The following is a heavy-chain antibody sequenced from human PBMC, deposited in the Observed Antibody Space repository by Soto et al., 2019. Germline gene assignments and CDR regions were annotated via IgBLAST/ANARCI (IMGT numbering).Heavy chain of an antibody. D-gene: IGHD3-3*01. Sequence: SETLSLTCAVYGGSFSGYYSTWIRQAPGKGLEWVGEITSSGGTNYTSSLKSRVTISVDTPKNQFSLILSSVTATATAVYYCARDRQYYDFWGGYENEGPYGRDGWGQGTTVTVSS. CDR1: GGSFSGYY. J-gene: IGHJ6*02. CDR3: ARDRQYYDFWGGYENEGPYGRDG. CDR2: ITSSGGT. V-gene: IGHV4-34*01.